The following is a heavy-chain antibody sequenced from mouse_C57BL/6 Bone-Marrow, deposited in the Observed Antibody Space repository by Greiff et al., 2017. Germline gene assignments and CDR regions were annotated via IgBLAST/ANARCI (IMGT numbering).Heavy chain of an antibody. J-gene: IGHJ3*01. Sequence: QVQLQQPGAELVMPGASVKLSCKASGYTFTSYWMHWVKQRPGQGLEWIGEIDPSDSYTNYNQKFKGKSTLTVNKSSSTAYMQLSRLTSEDSAVYYCARDTAVVAPAWFAYWGEGTLVTVSA. D-gene: IGHD1-1*01. V-gene: IGHV1-69*01. CDR1: GYTFTSYW. CDR2: IDPSDSYT. CDR3: ARDTAVVAPAWFAY.